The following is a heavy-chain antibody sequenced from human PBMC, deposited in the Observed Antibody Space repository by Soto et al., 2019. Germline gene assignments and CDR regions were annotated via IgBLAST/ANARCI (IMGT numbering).Heavy chain of an antibody. CDR1: GDSVSSNSAA. CDR2: TYYRSKWYN. J-gene: IGHJ6*02. V-gene: IGHV6-1*01. D-gene: IGHD4-17*01. CDR3: ARWDHHYGYLAV. Sequence: SQTLSLTCDISGDSVSSNSAAWNWVRQSPSRGLEWLGRTYYRSKWYNEYGVSVKSRITINPDTSKNQISLQLNSVTPEDTAIYYCARWDHHYGYLAVWGLGTTVTVSS.